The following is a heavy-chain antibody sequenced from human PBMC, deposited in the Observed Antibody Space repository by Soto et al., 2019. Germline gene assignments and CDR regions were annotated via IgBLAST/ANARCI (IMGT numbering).Heavy chain of an antibody. CDR3: AKDRATYYYGSGSYSYH. CDR1: EFTFSSYG. D-gene: IGHD3-10*01. Sequence: GGSLRLSCAASEFTFSSYGMHWVRQAPGKGLEWVAAISYDGSNKYYPDSVKGRFTISRDNSKSTLYLQMNSLRAEDTAVYYCAKDRATYYYGSGSYSYHWGQGTLVTVSS. J-gene: IGHJ1*01. CDR2: ISYDGSNK. V-gene: IGHV3-30*18.